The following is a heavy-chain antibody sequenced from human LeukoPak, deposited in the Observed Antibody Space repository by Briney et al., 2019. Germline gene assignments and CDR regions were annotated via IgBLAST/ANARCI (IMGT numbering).Heavy chain of an antibody. CDR2: ISGSGGST. J-gene: IGHJ5*02. CDR1: GFTFSSYA. D-gene: IGHD3-3*01. V-gene: IGHV3-23*01. Sequence: GGSLRLSCAASGFTFSSYAMSWVRQAPGKGLEWVSAISGSGGSTYYADSVKGRFTISRANSKNTLYLQMNSLRAEDTAVYYCAKDRGLEGDFWSGYYFNWFDPWGQGTLVTVSS. CDR3: AKDRGLEGDFWSGYYFNWFDP.